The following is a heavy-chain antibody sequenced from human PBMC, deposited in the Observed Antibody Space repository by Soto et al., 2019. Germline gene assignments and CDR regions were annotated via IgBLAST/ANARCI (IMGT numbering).Heavy chain of an antibody. CDR2: MYHSGST. V-gene: IGHV4-38-2*02. J-gene: IGHJ4*02. CDR1: GYSISSGYY. D-gene: IGHD1-26*01. CDR3: VRDYSGSSFDY. Sequence: SETLSLTCAVSGYSISSGYYWGWIRQPPGKGLEWIGSMYHSGSTDYKPSLKSRVTISVDTSKNQFSLQLSSVTAADTAVYYCVRDYSGSSFDYRGQGTLVTVSS.